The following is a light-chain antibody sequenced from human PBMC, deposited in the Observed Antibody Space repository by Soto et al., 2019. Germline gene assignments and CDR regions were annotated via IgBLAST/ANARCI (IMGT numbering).Light chain of an antibody. J-gene: IGKJ2*01. CDR1: QSISTY. V-gene: IGKV1-39*01. CDR3: QQSYSTPYT. Sequence: DIQMTQSPSSLSASVGDRVTITCRASQSISTYLNWYQGKPGKAPNLLIYAASSLQSGVSSRFSGSGSGTDFTLTISSLQPEDFATYYFQQSYSTPYTFGQGTQLEIK. CDR2: AAS.